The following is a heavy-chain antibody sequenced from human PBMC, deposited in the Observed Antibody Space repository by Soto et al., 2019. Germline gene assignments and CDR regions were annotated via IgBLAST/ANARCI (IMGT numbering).Heavy chain of an antibody. Sequence: ASVKVSCKASGYTFTSDGISWVRQAPGQGLEWMGIINPNGGNTSYAQKFQGRVTMTRDTSTSTVYMELSSLRSEDTAVYYCARDLAAAGTSVYWGQGTLVTVSS. D-gene: IGHD6-13*01. V-gene: IGHV1-46*01. CDR3: ARDLAAAGTSVY. CDR2: INPNGGNT. CDR1: GYTFTSDG. J-gene: IGHJ4*02.